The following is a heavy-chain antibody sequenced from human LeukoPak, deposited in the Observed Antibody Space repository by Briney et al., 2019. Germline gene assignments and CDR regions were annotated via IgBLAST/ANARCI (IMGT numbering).Heavy chain of an antibody. CDR2: ISSSGSTI. J-gene: IGHJ4*02. CDR3: ARAGPYRGYYFDY. CDR1: GFTFSSYE. D-gene: IGHD1-14*01. Sequence: GGSLRLSCAASGFTFSSYEMNLVRQAPGKGLEWVSYISSSGSTIYYADSVKGRFTISRDNAKNSLYLQMNSLRAEDTAVYYCARAGPYRGYYFDYWGQGTLVTVSS. V-gene: IGHV3-48*03.